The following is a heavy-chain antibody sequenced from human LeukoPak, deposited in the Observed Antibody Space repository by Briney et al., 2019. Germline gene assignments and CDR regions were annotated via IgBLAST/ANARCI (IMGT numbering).Heavy chain of an antibody. J-gene: IGHJ5*02. D-gene: IGHD3-10*01. CDR2: MNPNSGNT. Sequence: ASVKVSCKASGYTFTSYDINWVRQATGQGLEWMGWMNPNSGNTGYAQNFQGRVTMTRDTSTTTVYMELSSLRYEDTAVYYCARLGDTGSYNWFDPWGQGTRVTVSS. CDR1: GYTFTSYD. V-gene: IGHV1-8*01. CDR3: ARLGDTGSYNWFDP.